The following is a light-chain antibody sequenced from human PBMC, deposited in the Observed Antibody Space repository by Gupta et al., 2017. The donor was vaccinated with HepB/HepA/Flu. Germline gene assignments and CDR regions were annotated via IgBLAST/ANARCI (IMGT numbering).Light chain of an antibody. CDR3: QEVSGSSWT. CDR2: RAS. V-gene: IGKV1-5*03. CDR1: QSISDW. J-gene: IGKJ1*01. Sequence: DIQMTQSPSTLSASVGDRVTITCRASQSISDWLAWYQQQPGKAPNLLIYRASTLESGVPSRFSGSGSGTEFTLTISSLQPDDFATYYCQEVSGSSWTFGQGTKVEIK.